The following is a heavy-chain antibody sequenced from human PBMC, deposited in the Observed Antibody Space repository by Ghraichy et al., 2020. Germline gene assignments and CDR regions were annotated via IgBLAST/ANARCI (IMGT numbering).Heavy chain of an antibody. J-gene: IGHJ4*02. CDR1: GFTFSSYG. V-gene: IGHV3-33*01. CDR3: ARLDYDTGGSFDY. CDR2: IWYDGSNK. D-gene: IGHD3-22*01. Sequence: SLNISCAASGFTFSSYGMHWVRQAPGKGLEWVAVIWYDGSNKYYGDSVKGRFTISRDTSKNTLYLQMNSLRAEDTAVYYCARLDYDTGGSFDYWGQGTLVTVSS.